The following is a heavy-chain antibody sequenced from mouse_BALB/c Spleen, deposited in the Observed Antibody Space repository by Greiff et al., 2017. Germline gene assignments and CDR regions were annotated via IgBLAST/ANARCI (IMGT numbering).Heavy chain of an antibody. J-gene: IGHJ4*01. Sequence: EVHLVESGGGLVQPGGSLRLSCATSGFTFTDYYMRWVRQPPGKALEWLGFIRNKANGYTTEYSASVKGRFTISSDNSQSILYLQMNTLRAEDSATYYCARDTVPMDYWGQGTSVTVAA. CDR3: ARDTVPMDY. CDR1: GFTFTDYY. V-gene: IGHV7-3*02. CDR2: IRNKANGYTT.